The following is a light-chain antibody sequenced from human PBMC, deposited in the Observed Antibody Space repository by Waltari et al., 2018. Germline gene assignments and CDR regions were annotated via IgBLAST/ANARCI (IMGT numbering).Light chain of an antibody. CDR1: SSHIGSNY. CDR2: INN. Sequence: QSVLTQPPSASGTPGQRVTISCSGSSSHIGSNYVYWYQQLPGTAPKLLIYINNHRHSGVPDRFSGSKSGTSASLAISGLRSEDEADYYCAAWDDSLSGFWVFGGGTKLTVL. J-gene: IGLJ3*02. V-gene: IGLV1-47*02. CDR3: AAWDDSLSGFWV.